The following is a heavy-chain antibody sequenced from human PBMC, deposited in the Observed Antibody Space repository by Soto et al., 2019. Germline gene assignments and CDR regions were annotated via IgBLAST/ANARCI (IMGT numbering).Heavy chain of an antibody. CDR1: GFTFSDYA. CDR3: AKGGRQWLVTSDFNY. CDR2: VSHDGRNT. J-gene: IGHJ4*02. V-gene: IGHV3-30*18. Sequence: VQLVESGGGVVQPGRSLRLSCAASGFTFSDYAMHWVRQAPGKGLEWVAVVSHDGRNTHYADSVKGRFTISRDSSTNAVSLEIPSLRAEDTAVYYCAKGGRQWLVTSDFNYWRQGALVTVSS. D-gene: IGHD6-19*01.